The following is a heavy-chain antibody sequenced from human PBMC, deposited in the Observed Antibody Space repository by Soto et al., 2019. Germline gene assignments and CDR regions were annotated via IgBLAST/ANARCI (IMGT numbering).Heavy chain of an antibody. V-gene: IGHV2-5*02. CDR2: IYWDDDK. Sequence: QITLKESGPTLVKPTQTLTLTCTFSGFSLSTSGVGVRWIRQPPGKALEWLALIYWDDDKRYSPSLKSRLTITKDTSKNHVVLTTTNMDPVDTATYYCARAPRMSSSSWYDYWGQGTLVTVSS. J-gene: IGHJ4*02. CDR1: GFSLSTSGVG. CDR3: ARAPRMSSSSWYDY. D-gene: IGHD6-13*01.